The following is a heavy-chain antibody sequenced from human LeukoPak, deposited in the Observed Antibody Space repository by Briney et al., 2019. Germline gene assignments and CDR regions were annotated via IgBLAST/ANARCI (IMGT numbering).Heavy chain of an antibody. J-gene: IGHJ4*02. D-gene: IGHD6-13*01. V-gene: IGHV4-39*07. CDR2: IYYSGST. Sequence: PSETLSLTCTVSGGSISSRSYYWGWIRQPPGKGLEWIGSIYYSGSTYYNPSLKSRVTISVDTSKNQFSLKVSSVTAADTAVYYCARASQQLVLFDYWGQGTLVTVSS. CDR1: GGSISSRSYY. CDR3: ARASQQLVLFDY.